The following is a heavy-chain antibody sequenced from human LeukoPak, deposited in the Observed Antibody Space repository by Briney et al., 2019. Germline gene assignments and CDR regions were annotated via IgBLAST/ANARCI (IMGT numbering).Heavy chain of an antibody. J-gene: IGHJ3*02. D-gene: IGHD3-22*01. CDR3: AGSGYYYVGAFDI. CDR2: IYYSGST. V-gene: IGHV4-59*01. Sequence: IGYIYYSGSTNYNPSLNSRVTISVDTSKNQFSLKLSSVTAADTAVYYCAGSGYYYVGAFDIWGQGTMVTVSS.